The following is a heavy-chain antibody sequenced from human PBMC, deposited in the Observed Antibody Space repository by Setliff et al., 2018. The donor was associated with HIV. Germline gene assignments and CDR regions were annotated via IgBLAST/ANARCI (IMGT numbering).Heavy chain of an antibody. CDR3: VRAKWGLPFDY. CDR2: INHSGST. V-gene: IGHV4-34*01. D-gene: IGHD2-21*01. CDR1: GGSFSDYY. J-gene: IGHJ4*02. Sequence: PSETLSLTCAVYGGSFSDYYWSWIRQPPGKGLEWIGEINHSGSTNYNPSLKSRVTISVDTSKNQFSLKLSSVTAADTAVYYCVRAKWGLPFDYWGRGTLVTVSS.